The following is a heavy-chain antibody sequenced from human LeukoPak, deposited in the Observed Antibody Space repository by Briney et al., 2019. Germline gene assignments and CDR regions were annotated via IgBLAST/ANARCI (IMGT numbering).Heavy chain of an antibody. J-gene: IGHJ3*02. CDR3: ARRELLSTPDAFDI. D-gene: IGHD3-10*01. V-gene: IGHV4-39*01. CDR1: GGSISSSSYY. CDR2: IYYSGST. Sequence: PSETLSLTCTVSGGSISSSSYYWGWIRQPPGKGLEWIGSIYYSGSTYYNPSLKSRVTISVDTSKNQFSLKVSSVTAADTAVYCCARRELLSTPDAFDIWGQGTMVTVSS.